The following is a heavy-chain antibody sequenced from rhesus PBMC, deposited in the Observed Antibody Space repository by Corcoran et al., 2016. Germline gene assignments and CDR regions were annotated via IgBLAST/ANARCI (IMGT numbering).Heavy chain of an antibody. CDR1: GYSFTSYY. J-gene: IGHJ4*01. V-gene: IGHV1-180*01. D-gene: IGHD3-9*01. Sequence: QVQLVQSGGDMKQPGASVMLSCNPSGYSFTSYYIHWVRQAPGQGREWIGVIPPYNRNTGDEPHLQGRVTRTTDSSTSTAYMERRSLGSEDTGVYYCSRASRGGYFDFWGQGVLVTVSS. CDR2: IPPYNRNT. CDR3: SRASRGGYFDF.